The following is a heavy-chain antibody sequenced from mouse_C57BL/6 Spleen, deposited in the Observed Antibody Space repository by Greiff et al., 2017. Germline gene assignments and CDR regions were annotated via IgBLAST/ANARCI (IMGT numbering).Heavy chain of an antibody. CDR3: ALGITTVVDAMDY. CDR1: GYTFTSYG. CDR2: IYIGNGYT. J-gene: IGHJ4*01. V-gene: IGHV1-58*01. Sequence: EVQLQQSGAELVRPGSSVKMSCKTSGYTFTSYGINWVKQRPGKGLEWIGYIYIGNGYTEYNGKFKGKATLTADKSSSTAYMQLSSLTSEDSAVYFCALGITTVVDAMDYWGQGTSVTVSS. D-gene: IGHD1-1*01.